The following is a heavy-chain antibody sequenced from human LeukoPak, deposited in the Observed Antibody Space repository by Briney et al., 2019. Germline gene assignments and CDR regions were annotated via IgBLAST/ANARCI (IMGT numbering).Heavy chain of an antibody. D-gene: IGHD3-22*01. CDR3: ARDAGDYYDSSGYYSGGWLDP. Sequence: GGSLRLSCAASGFTFSSYSMNWVRQAPGKGLEWVSSISSSNSYIYYADSVKGRFTISRDNAKNSLYLQMNSLRAKDTAVYYCARDAGDYYDSSGYYSGGWLDPWGQGTLVTVSS. J-gene: IGHJ5*02. V-gene: IGHV3-21*01. CDR1: GFTFSSYS. CDR2: ISSSNSYI.